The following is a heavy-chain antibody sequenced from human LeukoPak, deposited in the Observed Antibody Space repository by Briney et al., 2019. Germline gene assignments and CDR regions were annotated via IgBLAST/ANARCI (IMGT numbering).Heavy chain of an antibody. CDR3: ARDKTAMVYYYYYGMDV. CDR2: IIPIFGTA. CDR1: GGTFSIYA. D-gene: IGHD5-18*01. Sequence: ASVKVSCKASGGTFSIYAISWVRQAPGQGLEWMGGIIPIFGTANYAQKFQGRVTITADESTSTAYMELSSLRSEDTAVYYCARDKTAMVYYYYYGMDVWGQGTTVTVSS. J-gene: IGHJ6*02. V-gene: IGHV1-69*01.